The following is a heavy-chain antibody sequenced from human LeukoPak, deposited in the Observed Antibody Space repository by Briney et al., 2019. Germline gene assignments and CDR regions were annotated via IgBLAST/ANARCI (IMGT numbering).Heavy chain of an antibody. V-gene: IGHV2-5*02. CDR2: IYWDDDK. CDR3: AHMYYYDSSEDTFDI. D-gene: IGHD3-22*01. Sequence: ESGPTLVKPTQTLTLPCTFSGFSLSTSGVGVGWIRQPPGKALEWPALIYWDDDKRYSPSLKSRLTITKDTSKNQVVLTMTNMDPVDTATYYCAHMYYYDSSEDTFDIWGQGTMVTVSS. CDR1: GFSLSTSGVG. J-gene: IGHJ3*02.